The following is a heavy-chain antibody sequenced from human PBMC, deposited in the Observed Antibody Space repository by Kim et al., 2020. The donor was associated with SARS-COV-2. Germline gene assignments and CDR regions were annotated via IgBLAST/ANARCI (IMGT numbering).Heavy chain of an antibody. CDR1: GGSISSGGYY. CDR3: ARDQVSIPDGGYFDL. J-gene: IGHJ2*01. Sequence: SETLSLTCTVSGGSISSGGYYWSWIRQHPGKGLEWIGYIYYSGSTYYNPSLKSRVTISVDTSKNQFSLKLSSVTAADTAVYYCARDQVSIPDGGYFDLWGRGTLVTVSS. D-gene: IGHD1-20*01. V-gene: IGHV4-31*03. CDR2: IYYSGST.